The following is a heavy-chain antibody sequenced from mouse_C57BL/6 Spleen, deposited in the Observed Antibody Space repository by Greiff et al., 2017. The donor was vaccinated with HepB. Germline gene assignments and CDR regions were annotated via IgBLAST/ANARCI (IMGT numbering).Heavy chain of an antibody. CDR1: GYTFTDYE. V-gene: IGHV1-15*01. CDR2: IDPETGGT. Sequence: VQLQQSGAELVRPGASVTLSCKASGYTFTDYEMHWVKQTPVHGLEWIGAIDPETGGTAYNQKFKGKAILTADKSSSTAYMELRSLTSEDSAVYYCTREGERDYAMDYWGQGTSVTVSS. CDR3: TREGERDYAMDY. J-gene: IGHJ4*01.